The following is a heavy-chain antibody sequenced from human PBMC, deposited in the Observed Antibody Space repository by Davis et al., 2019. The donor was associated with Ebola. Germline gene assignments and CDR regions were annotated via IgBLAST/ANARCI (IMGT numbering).Heavy chain of an antibody. J-gene: IGHJ4*02. V-gene: IGHV3-23*01. Sequence: GESLKISCAASGFTFDSYAMSWVRQAPGRGLEWVSGISGSGSNTYYADSVKGRFTISRDNAKNSLYLQMTSLRVEDTAVYYCALAGKWGQGTLVIVSS. D-gene: IGHD3-3*02. CDR2: ISGSGSNT. CDR1: GFTFDSYA. CDR3: ALAGK.